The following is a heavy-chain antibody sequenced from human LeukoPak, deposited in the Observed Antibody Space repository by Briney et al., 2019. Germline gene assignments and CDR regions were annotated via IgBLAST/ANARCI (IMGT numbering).Heavy chain of an antibody. CDR3: ARHLSGVTGYTYGRGIDY. CDR2: IKKDGSEK. J-gene: IGHJ4*02. D-gene: IGHD5-18*01. Sequence: GGSLRLSCAASGFTFSSYYTSWVRQAPGKGLEWVANIKKDGSEKYYADSVKGRFTISRDNAKKSLYLQMNSLRAEDTAVYYCARHLSGVTGYTYGRGIDYWGQGTLVTVSS. V-gene: IGHV3-7*01. CDR1: GFTFSSYY.